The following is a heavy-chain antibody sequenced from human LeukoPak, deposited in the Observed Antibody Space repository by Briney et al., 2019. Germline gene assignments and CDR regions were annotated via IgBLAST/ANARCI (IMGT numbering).Heavy chain of an antibody. CDR2: ISSSGGTI. CDR1: GFTFSTYS. J-gene: IGHJ5*02. CDR3: AREKRYNWFDP. V-gene: IGHV3-48*04. Sequence: PGGSLRLSCAASGFTFSTYSMNWVRQAPGKGLEWVSYISSSGGTIYYADSVKGRFTISRDNAKNSLYLQMNSLRAEDTAVYYCAREKRYNWFDPWGQGTLVTVSS.